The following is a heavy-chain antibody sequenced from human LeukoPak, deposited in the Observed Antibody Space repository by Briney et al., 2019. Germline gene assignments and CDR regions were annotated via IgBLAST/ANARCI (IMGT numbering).Heavy chain of an antibody. CDR3: ARQPNDSRYMIVDY. D-gene: IGHD3-22*01. CDR1: GDIVSSTIAA. CDR2: TYYRSKWYN. V-gene: IGHV6-1*01. Sequence: SQTLSLTCAISGDIVSSTIAAWNWIRQSPSRGLEWLGRTYYRSKWYNDYAVSVKSRLTINPDTSKNQFSLKLNSVTAADTAVYYCARQPNDSRYMIVDYWGQGTLVTVSS. J-gene: IGHJ4*02.